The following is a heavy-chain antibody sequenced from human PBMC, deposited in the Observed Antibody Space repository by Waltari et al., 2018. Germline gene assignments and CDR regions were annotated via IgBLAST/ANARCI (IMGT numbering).Heavy chain of an antibody. CDR1: GGSINTYS. Sequence: QVQLQESGPGLVKPSETLSLTCTVSGGSINTYSWSWIRQPAGKGLEWIGHICDSGITNYNPFRKSRVTMSVDTSKNQFSLKLVSVTAADTAVYYCARDRPNDFWGRYDPLEHYYHMDVWGKGTTVTISS. CDR3: ARDRPNDFWGRYDPLEHYYHMDV. V-gene: IGHV4-4*07. D-gene: IGHD3-3*01. CDR2: ICDSGIT. J-gene: IGHJ6*03.